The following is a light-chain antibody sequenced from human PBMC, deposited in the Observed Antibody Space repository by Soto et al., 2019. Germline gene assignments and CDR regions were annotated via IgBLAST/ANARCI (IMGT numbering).Light chain of an antibody. CDR2: AAS. J-gene: IGKJ4*01. Sequence: DIPMTQSPSSVSASVGDRVTITCRASQGVSSWLAWYQQKPGKAPKLLIYAASNLQSGVPSRFSGSGSETDFTLTINSLQPEDFATYYCQQGYSLPLTFGGGTKVELK. CDR3: QQGYSLPLT. V-gene: IGKV1-12*01. CDR1: QGVSSW.